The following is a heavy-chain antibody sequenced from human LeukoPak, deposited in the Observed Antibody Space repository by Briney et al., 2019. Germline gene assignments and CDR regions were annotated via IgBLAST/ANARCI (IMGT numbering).Heavy chain of an antibody. CDR3: ARQARYTYSSSVDY. CDR2: ISAYNGNT. Sequence: ASVKVSCKASGYTFTSYGISWVRQAPGQGLEWMGWISAYNGNTNYAQKLQGRVTMTTDTSASTAYMELRSLRSDHTAVYYCARQARYTYSSSVDYWGQGTLVTVSS. D-gene: IGHD6-13*01. J-gene: IGHJ4*02. CDR1: GYTFTSYG. V-gene: IGHV1-18*01.